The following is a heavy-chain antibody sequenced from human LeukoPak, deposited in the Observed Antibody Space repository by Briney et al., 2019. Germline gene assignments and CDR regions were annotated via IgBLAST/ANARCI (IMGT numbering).Heavy chain of an antibody. Sequence: GGSLRLSCAASGFTFSDYYMSWIRQAPGKGLEWVSCISSSGSTIYYADSVKGRFTISRDNAKNSLYLQMNSLRAEDTAVYYCARDLSIGYNDRNYYYGMDGCGQGTTVTVPS. CDR1: GFTFSDYY. CDR2: ISSSGSTI. J-gene: IGHJ6*02. V-gene: IGHV3-11*01. D-gene: IGHD3-22*01. CDR3: ARDLSIGYNDRNYYYGMDG.